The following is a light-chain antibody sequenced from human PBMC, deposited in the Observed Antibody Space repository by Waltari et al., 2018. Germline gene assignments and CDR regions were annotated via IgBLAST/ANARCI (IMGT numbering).Light chain of an antibody. V-gene: IGKV1-9*01. CDR3: QQVNSYPLT. Sequence: DIQLTQSPSFLSASAGDRVTITCRASQGISSYLVWYQQKPGEAPKLLIHAASSLQSGVPSRFSGSVSGTEFTLTISSLQPEDFATYYCQQVNSYPLTFGGGTKVEIK. CDR1: QGISSY. CDR2: AAS. J-gene: IGKJ4*01.